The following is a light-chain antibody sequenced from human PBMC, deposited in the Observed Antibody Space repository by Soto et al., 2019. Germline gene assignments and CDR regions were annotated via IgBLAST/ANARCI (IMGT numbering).Light chain of an antibody. Sequence: QSVLTQPPSASATPGQRVTISCSGSSSNIGINNVNWYQQFPGTAPKLLIHSNNQWTSGVPDRFSGSKSGTSASLAISGLQSEDEADYYCAAWDDSLNGVVFGGGTKVTVL. V-gene: IGLV1-44*01. J-gene: IGLJ2*01. CDR1: SSNIGINN. CDR3: AAWDDSLNGVV. CDR2: SNN.